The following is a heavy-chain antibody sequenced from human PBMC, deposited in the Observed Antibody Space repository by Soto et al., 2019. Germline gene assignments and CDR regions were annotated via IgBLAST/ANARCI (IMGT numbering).Heavy chain of an antibody. V-gene: IGHV3-30-3*01. D-gene: IGHD4-4*01. J-gene: IGHJ2*01. CDR3: ARPLWRDDYNGGYFDL. CDR1: GFTFSSYA. Sequence: QVQLVESGGGVVQPGRSLRLSCAASGFTFSSYAMHWVRQAPGKGLEWVAVISYDGSNKYDADSVKGRFTISRDNSKNTLYLQMNSLRTEDTAVYYCARPLWRDDYNGGYFDLWGRGTLVTVSS. CDR2: ISYDGSNK.